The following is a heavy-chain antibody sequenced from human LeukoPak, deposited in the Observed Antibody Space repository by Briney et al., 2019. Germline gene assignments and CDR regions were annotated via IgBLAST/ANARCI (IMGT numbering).Heavy chain of an antibody. CDR1: GYPFNNCD. Sequence: ASVKVSCKASGYPFNNCDINWVRQATGQGLEWMGWMNPHSGKTGYAQSFQGRVTMTRDTSISTAYMELSSLRSEDTAVYYCARLSSHYGDYKVDPWGQGTLVTVSS. CDR3: ARLSSHYGDYKVDP. J-gene: IGHJ5*02. CDR2: MNPHSGKT. D-gene: IGHD4-17*01. V-gene: IGHV1-8*01.